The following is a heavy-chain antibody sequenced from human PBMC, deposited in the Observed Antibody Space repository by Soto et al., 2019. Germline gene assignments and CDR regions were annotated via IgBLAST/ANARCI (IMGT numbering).Heavy chain of an antibody. V-gene: IGHV1-18*04. CDR1: GYTFTSYG. D-gene: IGHD6-6*01. J-gene: IGHJ6*02. Sequence: QVQLVQSGAEVKKPGASVKVSCKASGYTFTSYGISWERQAPGQGLEWMGWISAYNGNTNYAQKLQGRVTMTTDTSTSTAYMELRSLRSDDTAVYYCARDARSSSSPPRYCYYGMDVWGQGTTVTVSS. CDR3: ARDARSSSSPPRYCYYGMDV. CDR2: ISAYNGNT.